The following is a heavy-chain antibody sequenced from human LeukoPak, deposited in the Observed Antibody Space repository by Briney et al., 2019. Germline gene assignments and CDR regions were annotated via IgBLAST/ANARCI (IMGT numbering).Heavy chain of an antibody. J-gene: IGHJ4*02. CDR3: ARVAYSGFDY. CDR2: VIPIFGTA. D-gene: IGHD4-11*01. V-gene: IGHV1-69*05. Sequence: GASVKVSCKASGDTFSSYAISWVRQAPGQGLEWMGGVIPIFGTATYAHKFKGRVTITTDDSTSTAYMELSSLRSEDTAVYYCARVAYSGFDYWGQGTLVTVSS. CDR1: GDTFSSYA.